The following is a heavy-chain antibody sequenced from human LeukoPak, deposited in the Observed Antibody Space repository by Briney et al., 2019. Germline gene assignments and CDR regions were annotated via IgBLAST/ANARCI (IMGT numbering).Heavy chain of an antibody. CDR2: IYYSGST. J-gene: IGHJ4*02. V-gene: IGHV4-31*03. D-gene: IGHD5-24*01. Sequence: PSETLSLTCTVSGGSISSGGYYWSWIRQHPGKGLEWIGYIYYSGSTYYNPSLKSRVTISVDTSKNQFSLKLSSVTAADTAVYYCATEGRNANNPLALWGRGTLVTVSS. CDR3: ATEGRNANNPLAL. CDR1: GGSISSGGYY.